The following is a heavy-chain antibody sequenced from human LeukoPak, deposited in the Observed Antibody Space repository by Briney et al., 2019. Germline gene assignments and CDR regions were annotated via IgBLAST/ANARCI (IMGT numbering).Heavy chain of an antibody. J-gene: IGHJ4*02. D-gene: IGHD6-6*01. CDR2: IYYSGST. CDR1: GGSISSSSYY. Sequence: PSETLSLTCTVSGGSISSSSYYWGWIRQPPGKGLEWIGSIYYSGSTYYNPSLKSRVTISVDTSKNQFSLKLSSVTAAGTAVYYCARDGVAARANFDYWGQGTLVTVSS. CDR3: ARDGVAARANFDY. V-gene: IGHV4-39*07.